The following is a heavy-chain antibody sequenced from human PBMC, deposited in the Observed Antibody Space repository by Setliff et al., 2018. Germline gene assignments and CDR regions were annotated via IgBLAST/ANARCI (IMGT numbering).Heavy chain of an antibody. CDR3: VRTDYSDGRYSMDV. CDR2: INHSGST. Sequence: SETLSLTCAVYGGSFSGYYWSWIRQPPGKGLEWIGEINHSGSTNYTPSLKSRVTISVDKSTNQFSLKLNSVTAADTAVYYCVRTDYSDGRYSMDVWGKGTTVTVSS. CDR1: GGSFSGYY. V-gene: IGHV4-34*01. J-gene: IGHJ6*03. D-gene: IGHD6-19*01.